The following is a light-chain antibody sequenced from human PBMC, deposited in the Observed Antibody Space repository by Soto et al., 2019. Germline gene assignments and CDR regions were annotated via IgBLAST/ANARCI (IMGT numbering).Light chain of an antibody. CDR2: QAS. V-gene: IGKV1-5*03. J-gene: IGKJ1*01. CDR1: QSINTW. Sequence: DIQMTQSPSTLSAFVGDRVIITCRASQSINTWMAWYQQKPGKAPKLLIYQASSLESGVLSRFSGSGSGTEFTLTISSLQPDDFATYYCQQYYSYLWTFGQGTKVDIK. CDR3: QQYYSYLWT.